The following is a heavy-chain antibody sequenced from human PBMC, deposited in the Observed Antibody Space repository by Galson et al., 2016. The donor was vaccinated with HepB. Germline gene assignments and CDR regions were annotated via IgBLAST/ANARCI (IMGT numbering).Heavy chain of an antibody. CDR3: ARDVGPTLAARSFDY. V-gene: IGHV6-1*01. Sequence: CAISGDSVSSNTAAWNWIRQSPSRGLEWLGRTYFRSKWYNDYTMSVKSRIIISPDTSKNQFSLQLNSATPEDTAVYYCARDVGPTLAARSFDYWGQGTLVTVSS. J-gene: IGHJ4*02. CDR1: GDSVSSNTAA. CDR2: TYFRSKWYN. D-gene: IGHD6-6*01.